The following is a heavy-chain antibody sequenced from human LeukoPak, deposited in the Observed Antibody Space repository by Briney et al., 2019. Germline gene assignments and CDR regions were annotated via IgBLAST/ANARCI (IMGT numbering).Heavy chain of an antibody. Sequence: PGGSLRLSCTASGFTFNGYSMNWVRQAPGKGLKWVSSISTSSSYIYYADSVKGRFTISRNNPKNSLYLQMNSLRAEDTAGYYCARNRGDPSYFDYWGQGTLVTVSS. CDR1: GFTFNGYS. J-gene: IGHJ4*02. CDR2: ISTSSSYI. CDR3: ARNRGDPSYFDY. V-gene: IGHV3-21*01. D-gene: IGHD4-17*01.